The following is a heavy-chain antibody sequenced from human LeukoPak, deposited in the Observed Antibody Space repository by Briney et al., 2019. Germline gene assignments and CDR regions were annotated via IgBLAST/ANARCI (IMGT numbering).Heavy chain of an antibody. CDR2: ISSSGTLM. Sequence: PGGSLRLSCAASGFTFSNYEMNWVRQAPGKGLEWVSYISSSGTLMFYSDSVKGRFTISRDNASVSLQMNSLRAEDTALYYCARSITDYGDYHSPFFDYWGQGTLVTVSS. D-gene: IGHD4-17*01. CDR3: ARSITDYGDYHSPFFDY. V-gene: IGHV3-48*03. CDR1: GFTFSNYE. J-gene: IGHJ4*02.